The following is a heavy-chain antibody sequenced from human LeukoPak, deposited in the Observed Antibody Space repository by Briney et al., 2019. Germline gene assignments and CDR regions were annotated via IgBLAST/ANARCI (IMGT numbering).Heavy chain of an antibody. D-gene: IGHD5-24*01. J-gene: IGHJ4*02. CDR2: ISYDGSNK. Sequence: GGSPRLSCAASGFTFSSYAIHWVRQAPGKGLEWVAVISYDGSNKYYADSVKGRFTVSRDDSKNTLYLQMDSLRAEDTAVYYCARGGLQFADYWGQGTLVTVSS. V-gene: IGHV3-30-3*01. CDR3: ARGGLQFADY. CDR1: GFTFSSYA.